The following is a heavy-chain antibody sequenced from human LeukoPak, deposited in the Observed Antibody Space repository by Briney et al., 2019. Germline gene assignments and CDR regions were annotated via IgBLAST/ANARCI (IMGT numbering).Heavy chain of an antibody. CDR2: INPGDSDT. CDR3: ARPTTVVTSHFDY. Sequence: PGESLKISCKGSGYSFTSYWIGWVRQMPGKGLEWMGIINPGDSDTRYSPSFQGQVTISADKSISTAYLQWSSLKASDAAMYYCARPTTVVTSHFDYWGQGTLVTVSS. V-gene: IGHV5-51*01. J-gene: IGHJ4*02. D-gene: IGHD4-23*01. CDR1: GYSFTSYW.